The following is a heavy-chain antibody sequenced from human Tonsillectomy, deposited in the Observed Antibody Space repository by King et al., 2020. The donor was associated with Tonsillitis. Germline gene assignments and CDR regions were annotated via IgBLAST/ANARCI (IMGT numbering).Heavy chain of an antibody. D-gene: IGHD4-23*01. CDR2: ITSRSTYI. CDR1: GFTFSSYS. Sequence: VQLVESGGGLVKPGGSLRLSCAASGFTFSSYSMNWVRQAPGKGLEWVSSITSRSTYIYCADSVKGRFTISRDNAKNSLYLQMSSLRAEETAVYYCARDYPPYGDCDYGGNSGAFDLWGQGTMVTVSS. V-gene: IGHV3-21*01. J-gene: IGHJ3*01. CDR3: ARDYPPYGDCDYGGNSGAFDL.